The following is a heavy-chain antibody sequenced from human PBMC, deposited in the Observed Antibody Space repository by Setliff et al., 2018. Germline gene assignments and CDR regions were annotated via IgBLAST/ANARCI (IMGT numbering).Heavy chain of an antibody. CDR3: ARDRDSSGYPYYFDY. J-gene: IGHJ4*02. Sequence: ASVKVSCKASGYTFTGYYMHWVRQAPGQGLEWMGWINPNSGGTNYAQTFQGWVTMTRDTSISTAYMELSRLRSDDTAVYYCARDRDSSGYPYYFDYWGQGTLVTVSS. CDR1: GYTFTGYY. CDR2: INPNSGGT. D-gene: IGHD3-22*01. V-gene: IGHV1-2*04.